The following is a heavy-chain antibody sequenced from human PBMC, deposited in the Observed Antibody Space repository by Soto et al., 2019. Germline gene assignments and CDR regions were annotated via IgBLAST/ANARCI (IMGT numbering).Heavy chain of an antibody. CDR2: ISHLDTT. J-gene: IGHJ4*01. CDR3: ARGGGYASFDF. V-gene: IGHV4-30-2*06. CDR1: GVTVSYGCYS. Sequence: TLSLPCSVSGVTVSYGCYSWSWIRQSPGKGLEWLCYISHLDTTYYNPSFNIRLSFSIYRTRNQFSLSLISITSSYNSFYFGARGGGYASFDFWGQEYRAPSPQ. D-gene: IGHD2-15*01.